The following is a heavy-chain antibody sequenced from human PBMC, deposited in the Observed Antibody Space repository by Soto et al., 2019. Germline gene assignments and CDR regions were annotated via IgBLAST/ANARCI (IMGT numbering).Heavy chain of an antibody. CDR1: GGTFSSYA. CDR3: ARGRNYYDSSGYYPFDY. D-gene: IGHD3-22*01. J-gene: IGHJ4*02. Sequence: SVKVSCKASGGTFSSYAISWVRQAPGQGLEWMGGIIPIFGTANYAQKFQGRVTITADESTSTAYMELSSLRSEDTAVYCCARGRNYYDSSGYYPFDYWGQGTLVTVSS. CDR2: IIPIFGTA. V-gene: IGHV1-69*13.